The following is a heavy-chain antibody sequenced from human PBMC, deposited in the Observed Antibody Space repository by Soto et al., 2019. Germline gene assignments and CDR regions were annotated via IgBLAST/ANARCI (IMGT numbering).Heavy chain of an antibody. CDR1: GFTFSNAW. J-gene: IGHJ4*02. D-gene: IGHD3-22*01. CDR3: AKDSELDSSGYYVDY. V-gene: IGHV3-15*01. Sequence: EVQLVESGGGLVKPGGSLRLSCAASGFTFSNAWMSWVRQAPGKGLEWVGRIKSKTDGGTTDYAAPVKGRFTISRDNSKNTLYLQMNSLRAEDTAVYYCAKDSELDSSGYYVDYWGQGTLVTVSS. CDR2: IKSKTDGGTT.